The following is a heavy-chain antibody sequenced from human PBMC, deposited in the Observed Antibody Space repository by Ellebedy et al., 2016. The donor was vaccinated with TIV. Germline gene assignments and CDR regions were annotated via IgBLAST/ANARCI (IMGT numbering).Heavy chain of an antibody. CDR1: GFTFDDYA. CDR3: ARDRIGPNWYTTFDQ. J-gene: IGHJ4*02. Sequence: GGSLRLXXAASGFTFDDYAMHWVRQAPGKGLEWVSGISWNSGSIGYADSVRGRFTISRDNARTSLYLQMNSLRVEDTALYYCARDRIGPNWYTTFDQWGQGTLVTVFS. V-gene: IGHV3-9*01. D-gene: IGHD2-2*02. CDR2: ISWNSGSI.